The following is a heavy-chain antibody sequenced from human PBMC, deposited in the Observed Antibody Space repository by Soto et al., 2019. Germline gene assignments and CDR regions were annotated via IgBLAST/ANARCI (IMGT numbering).Heavy chain of an antibody. Sequence: GGSLRLSCAASGFTFSTYGMHWVRQAPGKGLEWVAVISYDGSNKYYADYVKDRFTISRDNSRNTLYLQMNSLRAEDTAVYYCARGSSCSNGVRYNLGWFGPWGQGTLVTVSS. V-gene: IGHV3-30*03. D-gene: IGHD2-8*01. CDR1: GFTFSTYG. CDR3: ARGSSCSNGVRYNLGWFGP. CDR2: ISYDGSNK. J-gene: IGHJ5*02.